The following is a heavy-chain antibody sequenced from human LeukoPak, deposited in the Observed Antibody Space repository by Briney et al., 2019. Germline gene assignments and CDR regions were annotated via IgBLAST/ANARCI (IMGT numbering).Heavy chain of an antibody. V-gene: IGHV1-8*01. CDR2: VNPNGGNT. J-gene: IGHJ4*02. D-gene: IGHD6-19*01. Sequence: ASVKVSCKASGYPFISYDINWVRQATGQGHEWMGWVNPNGGNTGFAQRFQGRVTMTRNTSISTAYMEVSSLRSEDTAVYFCARGRGYSNGWFEADDYWGQGTLVTVSS. CDR3: ARGRGYSNGWFEADDY. CDR1: GYPFISYD.